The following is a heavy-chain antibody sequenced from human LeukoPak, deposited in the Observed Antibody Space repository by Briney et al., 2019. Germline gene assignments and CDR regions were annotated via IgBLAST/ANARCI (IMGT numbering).Heavy chain of an antibody. CDR3: ARDMDTAMVFDY. D-gene: IGHD5-18*01. J-gene: IGHJ4*02. Sequence: GGSLRLSCAASGFTVSSNHMSWVRQAPGKGLEWVSVIYNGSSTYYADSVKGRFTISRDSSKNTVYLQMNSLRAEDTAVYYCARDMDTAMVFDYWGQGTLVTVSS. CDR2: IYNGSST. V-gene: IGHV3-66*01. CDR1: GFTVSSNH.